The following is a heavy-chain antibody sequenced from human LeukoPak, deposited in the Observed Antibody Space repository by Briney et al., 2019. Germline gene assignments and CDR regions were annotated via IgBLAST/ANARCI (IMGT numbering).Heavy chain of an antibody. CDR1: GFTFSSYA. Sequence: PGRSLRLSCAASGFTFSSYAMHWVRQAPGKGLEWVAVISYDGSNKYYADSVKGRFTISRDNSKNTLYLQMNSLRAEDTAVYYCARDETGTDAFDIWGQGTMVTVSS. J-gene: IGHJ3*02. V-gene: IGHV3-30-3*01. D-gene: IGHD1-1*01. CDR3: ARDETGTDAFDI. CDR2: ISYDGSNK.